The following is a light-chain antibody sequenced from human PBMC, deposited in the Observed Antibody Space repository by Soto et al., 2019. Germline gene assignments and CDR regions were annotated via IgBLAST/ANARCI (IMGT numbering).Light chain of an antibody. J-gene: IGLJ1*01. V-gene: IGLV2-23*01. CDR3: CSYAGSSTLNYV. CDR1: SSDVGSYNL. Sequence: QSALAQPASVSGSPGQSITISCTGTSSDVGSYNLVSWYQQHPGKAPKLRIYEGSKRPSGVSNRFSGSKSVNTASLTISGLQAEAEADYYCCSYAGSSTLNYVFGTGTKVTVL. CDR2: EGS.